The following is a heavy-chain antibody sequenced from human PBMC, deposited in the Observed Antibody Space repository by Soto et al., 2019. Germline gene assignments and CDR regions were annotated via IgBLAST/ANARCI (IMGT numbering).Heavy chain of an antibody. D-gene: IGHD2-2*01. CDR2: IIPIFGTA. CDR1: GGTFSSYA. J-gene: IGHJ4*02. Sequence: AASVKVSCKASGGTFSSYAISWVRQAPGQGLEWMGGIIPIFGTANYAQKFQGRVTITADKSTSTAYMELSSLRSEDTAVYYCARGAVVPGYYFDYWGQGTLVTVSS. CDR3: ARGAVVPGYYFDY. V-gene: IGHV1-69*06.